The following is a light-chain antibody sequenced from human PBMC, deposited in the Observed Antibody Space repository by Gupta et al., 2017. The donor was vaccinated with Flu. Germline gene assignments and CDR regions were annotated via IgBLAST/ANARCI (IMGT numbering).Light chain of an antibody. V-gene: IGKV1-5*03. J-gene: IGKJ3*01. CDR1: QNITTW. CDR2: RTS. Sequence: DIRMTQSPSALSASVGDRVTITCRASQNITTWLAWYQQKPRKAPKLLIFRTSNLENGVSPRFRGSGSGTEFTLTIISLQPDDFSTFYCHQDNFYPLTFGPGTRVELK. CDR3: HQDNFYPLT.